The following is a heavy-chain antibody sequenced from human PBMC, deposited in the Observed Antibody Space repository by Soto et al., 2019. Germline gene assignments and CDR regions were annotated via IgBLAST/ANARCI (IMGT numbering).Heavy chain of an antibody. J-gene: IGHJ3*02. V-gene: IGHV3-30*18. CDR2: ISYDGSNK. CDR1: GFTFSSYG. D-gene: IGHD3-3*01. Sequence: SGFTFSSYGMHWVRQAPGKGLEWVAVISYDGSNKYYADSVKGRFTISRDNSKNTLYLQMNSLRAEDTAVYYCAKSPGGYYSFDIWGQGTMVTV. CDR3: AKSPGGYYSFDI.